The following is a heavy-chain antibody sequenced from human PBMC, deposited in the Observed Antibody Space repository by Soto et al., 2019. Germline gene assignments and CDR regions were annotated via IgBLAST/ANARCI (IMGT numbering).Heavy chain of an antibody. CDR2: ISSSTNYI. Sequence: PGGSLRLSCAASGFTFSSYSMNWVRQAPGKGLEWVSSISSSTNYIYYADSVKGRFTISRDNAKNSLYLQMTSLRAEDTAVYYCAKADFSWFGEGPRSFDIWGQGTMVTVSS. CDR1: GFTFSSYS. D-gene: IGHD3-10*01. J-gene: IGHJ3*02. CDR3: AKADFSWFGEGPRSFDI. V-gene: IGHV3-21*01.